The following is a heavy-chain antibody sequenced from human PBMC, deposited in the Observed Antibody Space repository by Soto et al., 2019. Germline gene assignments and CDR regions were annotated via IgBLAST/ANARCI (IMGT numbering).Heavy chain of an antibody. CDR1: GGSFSGYY. Sequence: SETLSLTCAVYGGSFSGYYWRWIRQPPGKGLEWIGEINHTGTTYYTPSLESRVTISVDTSKNQFSLKLSSVTAADTAVYYCARQIDIAAAGFDPWGQGTLVTVSS. CDR3: ARQIDIAAAGFDP. CDR2: INHTGTT. V-gene: IGHV4-34*01. J-gene: IGHJ5*02. D-gene: IGHD6-13*01.